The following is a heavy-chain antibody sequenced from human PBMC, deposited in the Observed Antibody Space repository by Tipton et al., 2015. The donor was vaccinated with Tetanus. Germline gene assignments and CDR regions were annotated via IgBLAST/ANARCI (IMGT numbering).Heavy chain of an antibody. V-gene: IGHV4-61*08. D-gene: IGHD3-9*01. CDR2: ASYSGSS. J-gene: IGHJ4*02. CDR1: GGSVNSGGYY. CDR3: ARRGGDFLTGYYDS. Sequence: TLSLTCTVSGGSVNSGGYYWSWIRQPPGKGLEWIGYASYSGSSNYNPSLKSRVAISVDTSKNQFSLKLTFVTAADTAVYYCARRGGDFLTGYYDSWGQGTPVIVSS.